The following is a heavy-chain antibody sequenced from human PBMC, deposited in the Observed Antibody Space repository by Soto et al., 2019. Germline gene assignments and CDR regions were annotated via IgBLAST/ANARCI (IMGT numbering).Heavy chain of an antibody. J-gene: IGHJ4*02. CDR1: GFTFSSYG. CDR3: AKERYSSSSPDFDY. Sequence: QVQLVESGGGVVQPGRSLRLSCAASGFTFSSYGMHWVRQAPGKGLAWVAGISSDGSNKYYAEFVKGRFTISRDNSKNTLYLQMNSLRAEDTAVYYCAKERYSSSSPDFDYWGQGTLVTVSS. CDR2: ISSDGSNK. V-gene: IGHV3-30*18. D-gene: IGHD6-6*01.